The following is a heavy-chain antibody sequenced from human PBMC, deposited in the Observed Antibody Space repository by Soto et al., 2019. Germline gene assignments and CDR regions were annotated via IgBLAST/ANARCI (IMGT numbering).Heavy chain of an antibody. D-gene: IGHD3-10*01. CDR1: GYSISSGHY. CDR3: ARSGDPLYFDY. CDR2: IFHRGST. J-gene: IGHJ4*02. V-gene: IGHV4-38-2*01. Sequence: SETLSLTCAVSGYSISSGHYWGWIRQPPGKGLEWIGTIFHRGSTYYNPSLRSRVTMSVDTSKNQFSLRLISVAAADSAAYYCARSGDPLYFDYWGQGALVTVSS.